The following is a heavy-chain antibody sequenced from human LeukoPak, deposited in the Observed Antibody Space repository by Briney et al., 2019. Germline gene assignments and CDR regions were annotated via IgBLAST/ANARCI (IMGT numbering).Heavy chain of an antibody. D-gene: IGHD2/OR15-2a*01. Sequence: GGSLRLSCAASGFTFSNAWMNWVRQAPGKGLEWVSYISGDGNAKHYTDSVKGRFTISRDNAKNALYLQMNSLRAEDTAVYFCARDYVYAFDYWGQGTLVTVSS. J-gene: IGHJ4*02. CDR1: GFTFSNAW. V-gene: IGHV3-48*01. CDR3: ARDYVYAFDY. CDR2: ISGDGNAK.